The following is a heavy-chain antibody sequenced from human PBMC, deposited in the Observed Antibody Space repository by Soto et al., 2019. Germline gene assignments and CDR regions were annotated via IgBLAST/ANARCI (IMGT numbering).Heavy chain of an antibody. J-gene: IGHJ4*02. CDR2: INPTGGST. V-gene: IGHV1-46*01. Sequence: QVQLVQSGAEVKKPGASVKVSCTASGYTFTSHYLHWVRQAPGQGLEWMGIINPTGGSTIYAQQFQGRVTMTRDTSTSTGYMELSSLRSEDTAVYYCARVSYGDYGVDYWGQGTLVTVSS. CDR3: ARVSYGDYGVDY. D-gene: IGHD4-17*01. CDR1: GYTFTSHY.